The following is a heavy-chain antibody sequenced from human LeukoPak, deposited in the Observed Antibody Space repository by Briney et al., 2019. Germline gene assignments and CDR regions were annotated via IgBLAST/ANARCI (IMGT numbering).Heavy chain of an antibody. CDR1: GFTFGSYA. J-gene: IGHJ4*02. Sequence: GSLRLSCAASGFTFGSYAMSWVRQAPGKGLEWVSAISGSGGSTYYADSVKGRFTISRDNSKNTLYLQMNSLRAEDTAVYYCAKDIAVADGFPQLFDYWGQGTLVTVSS. V-gene: IGHV3-23*01. CDR2: ISGSGGST. D-gene: IGHD6-19*01. CDR3: AKDIAVADGFPQLFDY.